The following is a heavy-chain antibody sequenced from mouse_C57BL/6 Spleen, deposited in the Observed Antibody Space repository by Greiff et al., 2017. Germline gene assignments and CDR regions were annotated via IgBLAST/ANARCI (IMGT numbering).Heavy chain of an antibody. CDR2: INPNNGGT. CDR3: ARGRDYDGCAY. Sequence: EVQLQQSGPELVKPGASVKISCKASGYTFTDYYMNWVKQSHGKSLEWIGDINPNNGGTSYNQKFKGKATLTVEKSSSTAYMELRSLTSDDSAVYYCARGRDYDGCAYGGQGTLVTVSA. CDR1: GYTFTDYY. J-gene: IGHJ3*01. D-gene: IGHD2-4*01. V-gene: IGHV1-26*01.